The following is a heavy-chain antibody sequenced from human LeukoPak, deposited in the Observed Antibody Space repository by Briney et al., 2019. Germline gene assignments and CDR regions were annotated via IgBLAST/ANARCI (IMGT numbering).Heavy chain of an antibody. Sequence: PGGSLRLSCAASGFTFSYYGMHWVRQAPGKGLDWVAVIWHDGSLKYYADSVRGRFTISRDNSMNSVYLQMNSLRAEDTAVYYCAKVRQFTAATGTGLDYWGQGTLVTVSS. CDR3: AKVRQFTAATGTGLDY. CDR1: GFTFSYYG. J-gene: IGHJ4*02. V-gene: IGHV3-33*06. D-gene: IGHD6-13*01. CDR2: IWHDGSLK.